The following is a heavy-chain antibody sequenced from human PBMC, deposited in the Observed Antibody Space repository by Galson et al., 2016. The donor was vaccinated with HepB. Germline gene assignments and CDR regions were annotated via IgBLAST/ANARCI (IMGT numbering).Heavy chain of an antibody. D-gene: IGHD3-10*01. Sequence: SVKVSCKASGDTFTTYAMHWVRQAPGQSLEWMGWINGGSGNTRYSQKFQGRVTITRDTSASTAYMDLSSLTTEDTAVYYCARGGSGCHLPPFGYWGQGTLVTVSS. CDR2: INGGSGNT. CDR1: GDTFTTYA. J-gene: IGHJ4*02. V-gene: IGHV1-3*01. CDR3: ARGGSGCHLPPFGY.